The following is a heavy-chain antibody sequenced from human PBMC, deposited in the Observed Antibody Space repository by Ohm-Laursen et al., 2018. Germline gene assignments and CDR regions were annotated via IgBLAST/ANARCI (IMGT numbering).Heavy chain of an antibody. CDR2: IKSKTDGGTT. J-gene: IGHJ6*02. Sequence: SLRLSCTASGFTFSNAWMSWVRQAPGKGLEWVGRIKSKTDGGTTDYAAPVRGRFTISRDDSKNTLYLQMNSLKTDETAVYYCATDTQLGLKGYDYYYGMDVWGQGTTVTVSS. CDR1: GFTFSNAW. D-gene: IGHD2-2*01. CDR3: ATDTQLGLKGYDYYYGMDV. V-gene: IGHV3-15*01.